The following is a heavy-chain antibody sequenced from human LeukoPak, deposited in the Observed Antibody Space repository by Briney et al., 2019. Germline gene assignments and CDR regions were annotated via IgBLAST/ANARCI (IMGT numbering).Heavy chain of an antibody. Sequence: ASVEVSCKASGYTFTGYDMHWVRQAPGQGVEWMGWMNPNSGNTGYAEKFQGRVTITRNTSISTAYMELSSLRSEDTAVYYCARGKQLWIPYYYGSGDFDYWGQGTLVTVSS. V-gene: IGHV1-8*03. D-gene: IGHD3-10*01. CDR2: MNPNSGNT. CDR1: GYTFTGYD. CDR3: ARGKQLWIPYYYGSGDFDY. J-gene: IGHJ4*02.